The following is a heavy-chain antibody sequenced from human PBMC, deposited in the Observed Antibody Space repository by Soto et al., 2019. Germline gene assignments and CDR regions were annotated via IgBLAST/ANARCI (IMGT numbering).Heavy chain of an antibody. V-gene: IGHV3-53*04. CDR1: GFTVSSNY. CDR3: ARPGPADYGGYFDY. CDR2: IYSGGST. D-gene: IGHD4-17*01. Sequence: EVQLVESGGGLVQPGGSLRLSCAASGFTVSSNYMSWVRQAPGKGLEWVSVIYSGGSTYYADSVKGRFTISRHNSKNTRYLQMNSLRAEDTAVYYCARPGPADYGGYFDYWGQGTLVTVSS. J-gene: IGHJ4*02.